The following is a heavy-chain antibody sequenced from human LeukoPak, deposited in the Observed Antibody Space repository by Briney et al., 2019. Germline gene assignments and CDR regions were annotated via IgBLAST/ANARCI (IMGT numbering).Heavy chain of an antibody. CDR2: ISYDGSNK. J-gene: IGHJ3*02. Sequence: GGSLRLSCTGSGFTFGDYAMHWVRQAPGKGLEWVAVISYDGSNKYYADSVKGRFTISRDNSKNTLYLQMNSLRAEDTAVYYCARASEMATTDAFDIWGQETMVTVSS. CDR3: ARASEMATTDAFDI. V-gene: IGHV3-30-3*01. D-gene: IGHD5-24*01. CDR1: GFTFGDYA.